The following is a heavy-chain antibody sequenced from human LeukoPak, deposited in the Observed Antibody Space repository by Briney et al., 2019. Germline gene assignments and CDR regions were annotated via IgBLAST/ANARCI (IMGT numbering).Heavy chain of an antibody. CDR3: ARVTRRGFSSGYYYFDY. CDR2: IKQDGSEK. J-gene: IGHJ4*02. D-gene: IGHD3-22*01. Sequence: GGSLRLSCAASGFTFSSYWMSWVRQAPGKGLEWVANIKQDGSEKYYVDSVKGRFTISRDNAKNSLYLQMNSLRAEDTAVYYCARVTRRGFSSGYYYFDYWGQGALVTVSS. CDR1: GFTFSSYW. V-gene: IGHV3-7*01.